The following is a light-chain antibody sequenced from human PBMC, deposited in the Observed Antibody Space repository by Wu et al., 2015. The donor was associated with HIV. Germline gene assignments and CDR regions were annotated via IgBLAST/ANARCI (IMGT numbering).Light chain of an antibody. Sequence: IVLTQSPGTLSLSPGERATLSCRASQSLSSSYLAWYQQKPGQAPRLLIYGTSNRATGIPGRFSGSGSGTDFTLIISRLEPEDFAVYYCQQYGSLLWAFGQGTKVEVK. CDR1: QSLSSSY. CDR3: QQYGSLLWA. J-gene: IGKJ1*01. V-gene: IGKV3-20*01. CDR2: GTS.